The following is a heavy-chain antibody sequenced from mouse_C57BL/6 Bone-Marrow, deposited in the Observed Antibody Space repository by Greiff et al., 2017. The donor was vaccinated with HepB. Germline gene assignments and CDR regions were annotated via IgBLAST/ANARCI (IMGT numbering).Heavy chain of an antibody. D-gene: IGHD1-1*01. Sequence: VQLQQSGAELVRPGASVKLSCTASGFNIKDYYMHWVKQRPEQGLEWIGRIDPEDGDTEYAPKFQGKATMTADTSSNTAYLQLSSLTSEDTAVYYCTTIYGSPYWYFDVWGTGTTVTVSS. V-gene: IGHV14-1*01. CDR2: IDPEDGDT. CDR3: TTIYGSPYWYFDV. J-gene: IGHJ1*03. CDR1: GFNIKDYY.